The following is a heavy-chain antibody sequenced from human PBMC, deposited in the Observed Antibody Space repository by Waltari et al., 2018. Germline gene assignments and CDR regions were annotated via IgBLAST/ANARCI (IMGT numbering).Heavy chain of an antibody. CDR1: GGTFSSYS. CDR2: IIPIFGTA. V-gene: IGHV1-69*19. J-gene: IGHJ3*01. Sequence: QVQLVQSGAEVKKSGSSVKVSCMASGGTFSSYSISWVRQAPGQGLEWMGGIIPIFGTANYAQKFQGRVTISADESANTVYMQLSSLRFEDTAVYYCARNLRGRDGHNSYAFDLWGHGTLVSVSS. CDR3: ARNLRGRDGHNSYAFDL. D-gene: IGHD3-10*01.